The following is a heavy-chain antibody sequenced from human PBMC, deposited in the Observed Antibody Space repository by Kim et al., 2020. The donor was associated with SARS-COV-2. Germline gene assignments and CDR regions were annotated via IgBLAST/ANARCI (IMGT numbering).Heavy chain of an antibody. Sequence: GGSLRLSCAASGFPFSAFYMTWIRQAPGKGLEWVSYITSGGDTIYYADSVKGRFTISRDNADNSVHLQMSSLRVEDTAIYYCAREGPLTVVADYWGQGT. CDR1: GFPFSAFY. D-gene: IGHD3-9*01. CDR3: AREGPLTVVADY. CDR2: ITSGGDTI. J-gene: IGHJ4*02. V-gene: IGHV3-11*01.